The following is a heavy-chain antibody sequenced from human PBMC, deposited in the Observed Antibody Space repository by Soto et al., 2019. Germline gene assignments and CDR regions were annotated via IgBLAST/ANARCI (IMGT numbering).Heavy chain of an antibody. CDR1: GYTFTSYA. V-gene: IGHV1-3*01. J-gene: IGHJ4*02. CDR2: INAGNRNT. D-gene: IGHD6-19*01. Sequence: QVQLVQSGAEVKKPGASVKVSCKASGYTFTSYAIHWVRQAPAQSLDWMGWINAGNRNTKYSQKFQDSVTITRDTSASTEYMELCSLRSEDTAVYYCARALGGWPDYWGQGTLVTVSS. CDR3: ARALGGWPDY.